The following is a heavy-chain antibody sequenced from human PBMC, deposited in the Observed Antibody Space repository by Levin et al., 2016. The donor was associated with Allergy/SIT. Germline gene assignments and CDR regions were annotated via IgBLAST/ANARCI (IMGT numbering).Heavy chain of an antibody. CDR3: AKKGITGGFDY. D-gene: IGHD5-24*01. CDR1: EFTFSSYA. Sequence: GESLKISCAASEFTFSSYAMSWVRQAPGKGLEWVSTISGSGGTTDHADSVKGRFTISRDNSKNTLYLQMNSLRAEDTAVYYCAKKGITGGFDYWGQGNLVTVSS. V-gene: IGHV3-23*01. J-gene: IGHJ4*02. CDR2: ISGSGGTT.